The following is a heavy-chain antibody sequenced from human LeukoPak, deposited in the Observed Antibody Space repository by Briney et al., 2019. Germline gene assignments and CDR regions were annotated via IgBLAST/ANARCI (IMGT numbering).Heavy chain of an antibody. CDR1: GFTFSSYA. V-gene: IGHV3-23*01. CDR3: AKDSGSYSDAFDI. Sequence: GGSLRLSCAASGFTFSSYAMSWVRQAPGKGLEWVSAISGSGGSTYYADSVKGRFTISRDNSKNTLYLQMNSLRAEDTAVYYCAKDSGSYSDAFDIWGQETMVTVSS. CDR2: ISGSGGST. J-gene: IGHJ3*02. D-gene: IGHD1-26*01.